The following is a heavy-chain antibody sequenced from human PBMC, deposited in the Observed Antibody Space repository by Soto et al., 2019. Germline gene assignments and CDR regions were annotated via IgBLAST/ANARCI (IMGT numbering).Heavy chain of an antibody. CDR1: GGTFSSYA. CDR3: ARDPPYSGSFGDAFDI. V-gene: IGHV1-69*01. D-gene: IGHD1-26*01. J-gene: IGHJ3*02. Sequence: QVQLVQSGAEVKKPGSSVKVSCKASGGTFSSYAISWVRQAPGQGLEWMGGIIPIFGTANYAQKFQGRVTITADESTSTAYLELSSLRSEDTAVYYCARDPPYSGSFGDAFDIWGQGTMVTVSS. CDR2: IIPIFGTA.